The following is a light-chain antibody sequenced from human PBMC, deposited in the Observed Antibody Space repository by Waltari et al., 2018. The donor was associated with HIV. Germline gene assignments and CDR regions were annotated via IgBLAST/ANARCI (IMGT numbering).Light chain of an antibody. J-gene: IGKJ2*01. Sequence: DIQMTQSPSSLSASVGARVTITCQASQDINIYLNWYQQKPGKAPDLLIYDASNLVTGVPMRFSGSGSGTHFSLSISSLQAEDIATYYCQQYDFLPRTFGQGTKLEIK. CDR2: DAS. V-gene: IGKV1-33*01. CDR1: QDINIY. CDR3: QQYDFLPRT.